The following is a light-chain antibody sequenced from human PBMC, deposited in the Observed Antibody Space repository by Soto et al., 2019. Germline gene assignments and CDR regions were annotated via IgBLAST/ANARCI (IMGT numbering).Light chain of an antibody. Sequence: QSALTQPASVSGSPGQSITISCTGTSSDVGSYNLVSWYQQHPGKAPKLMIYEGSKWPSGVSNRFSGSKSGNTASLTISGLQAEDEADYHCYSYAGGSTVVFGGGTKVTVL. CDR3: YSYAGGSTVV. CDR2: EGS. CDR1: SSDVGSYNL. V-gene: IGLV2-23*01. J-gene: IGLJ2*01.